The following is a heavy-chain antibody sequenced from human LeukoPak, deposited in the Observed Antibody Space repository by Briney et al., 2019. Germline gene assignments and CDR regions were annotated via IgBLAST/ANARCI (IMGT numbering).Heavy chain of an antibody. CDR1: GFTFRIYG. J-gene: IGHJ6*03. Sequence: PGGSLRLSCAASGFTFRIYGLTWVRQAPGKGLEWVSSIADNTYYAESVKGRFTISRDNSKNSLYLQMNSLRAEDTAVYYCARDPYSGSYGNYYYYFMDVWGKGTTVTISS. D-gene: IGHD1-26*01. CDR3: ARDPYSGSYGNYYYYFMDV. V-gene: IGHV3-21*01. CDR2: IADNT.